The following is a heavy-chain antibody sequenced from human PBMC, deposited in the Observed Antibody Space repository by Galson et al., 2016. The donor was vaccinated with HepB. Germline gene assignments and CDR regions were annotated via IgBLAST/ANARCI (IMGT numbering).Heavy chain of an antibody. V-gene: IGHV4-34*01. CDR2: INHSGST. Sequence: ETLSLTCAVYGGSFSEDYLSWIRQPPGKGLEWIGEINHSGSTNYNPSLKSRVTISVDTSKNQFSLKLSSVTAADTAVYYCARGDNPDYGDYASAYYYGMDVWGQGTTVTVSS. CDR3: ARGDNPDYGDYASAYYYGMDV. J-gene: IGHJ6*02. D-gene: IGHD4-17*01. CDR1: GGSFSEDY.